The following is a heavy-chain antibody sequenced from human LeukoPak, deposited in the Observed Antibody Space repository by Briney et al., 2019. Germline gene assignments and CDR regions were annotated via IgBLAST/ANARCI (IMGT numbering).Heavy chain of an antibody. J-gene: IGHJ4*02. CDR2: INPKSGGT. CDR3: ARDPRIAAAGGFDY. CDR1: GYTFTGYY. V-gene: IGHV1-2*02. D-gene: IGHD6-13*01. Sequence: ASVKVSCKASGYTFTGYYMHWVRQAPGQGLEWMGWINPKSGGTNYAQKFQGRVTMTRDTSISTAYMELSRLRSDDTAVYYCARDPRIAAAGGFDYWGQGTLVTVSS.